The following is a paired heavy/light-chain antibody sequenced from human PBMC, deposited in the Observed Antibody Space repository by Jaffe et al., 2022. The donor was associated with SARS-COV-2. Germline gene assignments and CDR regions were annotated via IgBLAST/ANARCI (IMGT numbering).Heavy chain of an antibody. J-gene: IGHJ4*02. D-gene: IGHD5-12*01. V-gene: IGHV6-1*01. CDR3: AGDGSGYHYFDY. CDR1: GDSVSRNSAG. CDR2: TYYRSKWYN. Sequence: QVQLQQSGPGLVKPSQTLSLTCAISGDSVSRNSAGWNWVRQSPSRGLEWLGRTYYRSKWYNDYAVSVKSRITINSDTSKNQFSLHLKSVTPEDTAVYFCAGDGSGYHYFDYWGQGSLVTVSS.
Light chain of an antibody. Sequence: QSVLTQPPSVSGTPGQRVTISCSGSSSNIGSDYVYWYQQLPGTAPKLLIYRNNQRPSGVPDRFSGSKSGTSASLAISGLRSEDEADYYCAAWDDSLSGWVFGGGTKLTVL. CDR1: SSNIGSDY. CDR3: AAWDDSLSGWV. CDR2: RNN. V-gene: IGLV1-47*01. J-gene: IGLJ3*02.